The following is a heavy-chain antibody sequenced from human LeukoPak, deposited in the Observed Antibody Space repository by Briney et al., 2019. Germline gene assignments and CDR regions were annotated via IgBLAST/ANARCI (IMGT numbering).Heavy chain of an antibody. Sequence: GASVKVSCKASGYTFTSYGISWVRQAPGQGLEGMGWISAYNGNTNYAQKLQGRVTMTTDTSTSTAYMELRSLRSDDTAVYYCARQRITMVRGSKTGGYYFDYWGQGTLVTVSS. CDR3: ARQRITMVRGSKTGGYYFDY. CDR2: ISAYNGNT. D-gene: IGHD3-10*01. J-gene: IGHJ4*02. V-gene: IGHV1-18*01. CDR1: GYTFTSYG.